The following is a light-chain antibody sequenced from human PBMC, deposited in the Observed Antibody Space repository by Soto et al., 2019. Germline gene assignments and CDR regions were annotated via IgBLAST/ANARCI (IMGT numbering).Light chain of an antibody. CDR3: AAWDDSLSALV. J-gene: IGLJ3*02. Sequence: QSALTQPPSASGTPGQRVTISCSGSSSNIESNYVYWYQQLPGSAPKLLIYRNDQRPSGVPDPFSGPKSGTSASLAISGLRPEDEADYYCAAWDDSLSALVFGGGTQLTVL. V-gene: IGLV1-47*01. CDR1: SSNIESNY. CDR2: RND.